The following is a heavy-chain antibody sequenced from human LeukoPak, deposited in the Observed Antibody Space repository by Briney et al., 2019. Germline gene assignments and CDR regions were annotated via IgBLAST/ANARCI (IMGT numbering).Heavy chain of an antibody. CDR1: GYTFTSYG. CDR3: ARYSPPTVTYHYYYYYMDV. D-gene: IGHD4-17*01. J-gene: IGHJ6*03. V-gene: IGHV1-18*01. Sequence: ASVKVSCKASGYTFTSYGISWVRQAPGQGLEWMGWISAYNGNTNYAQKLQGRVTMTTDTSTSTAYMELRSLRAEDTALYYCARYSPPTVTYHYYYYYMDVWGKGTTVTVSS. CDR2: ISAYNGNT.